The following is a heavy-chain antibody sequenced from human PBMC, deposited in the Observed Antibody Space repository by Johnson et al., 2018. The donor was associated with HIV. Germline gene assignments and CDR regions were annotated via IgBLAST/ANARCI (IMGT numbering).Heavy chain of an antibody. D-gene: IGHD3-22*01. Sequence: VQLVESGGGVVRPGGSLRLSCAASGFTFDDYAMHWVRHAPGKGLEWVSGISWNSGTIGYADSVKGRFTISRDNAKNSLYLQMNSLRTEDTAFYYCAKVDNYYGGAFDIWGQGTMVTVSS. J-gene: IGHJ3*02. V-gene: IGHV3-9*01. CDR3: AKVDNYYGGAFDI. CDR1: GFTFDDYA. CDR2: ISWNSGTI.